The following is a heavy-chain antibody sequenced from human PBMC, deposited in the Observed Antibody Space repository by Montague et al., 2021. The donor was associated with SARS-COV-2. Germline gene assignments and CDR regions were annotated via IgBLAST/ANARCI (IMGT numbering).Heavy chain of an antibody. J-gene: IGHJ6*02. Sequence: PALVKPTQPLTLTCTFSGFSLSTSGVGVNWIRQPPGKALEWLALIDWDDDERYSPSLKTRLTITKDTSKNQVVLTMTNMDPVDTATYYCAHSSPRYTSLSATDNYYDGMDVWGQGTPVTVSS. D-gene: IGHD3-16*02. CDR3: AHSSPRYTSLSATDNYYDGMDV. CDR2: IDWDDDE. V-gene: IGHV2-5*02. CDR1: GFSLSTSGVG.